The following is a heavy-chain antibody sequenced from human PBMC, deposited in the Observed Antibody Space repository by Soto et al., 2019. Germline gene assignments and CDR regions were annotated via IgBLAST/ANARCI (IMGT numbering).Heavy chain of an antibody. CDR1: RRTFSDHY. CDR2: INPNSGGA. CDR3: ARESAYGDFSDY. V-gene: IGHV1-2*02. J-gene: IGHJ4*02. Sequence: ASVKVSCKASRRTFSDHYIHWVRQAPGKGLEWMGRINPNSGGALSAQKFQGGVTMTRDTSIRTAYMELNSLRSEDTAVYYCARESAYGDFSDYWGQGTLVTVSS. D-gene: IGHD4-17*01.